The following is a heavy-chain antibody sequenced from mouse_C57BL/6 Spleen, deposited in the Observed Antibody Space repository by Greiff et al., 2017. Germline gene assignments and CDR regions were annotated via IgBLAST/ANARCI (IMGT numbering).Heavy chain of an antibody. V-gene: IGHV1-62-2*01. CDR1: GYTFTEYT. D-gene: IGHD2-4*01. CDR3: AMHDSSNDYDVYWYFDD. J-gene: IGHJ1*03. Sequence: QVQLKQSGAELVKPGASVKLSCKASGYTFTEYTIHWVKQSSGQGLEWIGWFYPGSGSIKYNEKFKDKATLTADKSSSTVYMELSRLTSEDSTSYYSAMHDSSNDYDVYWYFDDWGKGTTVTVSS. CDR2: FYPGSGSI.